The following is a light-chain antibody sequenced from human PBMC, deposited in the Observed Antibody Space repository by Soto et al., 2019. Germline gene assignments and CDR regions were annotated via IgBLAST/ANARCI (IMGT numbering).Light chain of an antibody. CDR3: QVWDSSSDHVV. Sequence: SYELTQPPSVSVAPGKTARITCGGNNIGSKSVHWYQQKPGQAPVLVIYYDSDRPSGIPERFSGSNCGNTATLTISRVEAGDEADYYCQVWDSSSDHVVFGGGTKVTVL. J-gene: IGLJ2*01. CDR2: YDS. V-gene: IGLV3-21*04. CDR1: NIGSKS.